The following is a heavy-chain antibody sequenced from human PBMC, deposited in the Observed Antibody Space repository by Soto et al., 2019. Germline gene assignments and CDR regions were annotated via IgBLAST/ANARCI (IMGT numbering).Heavy chain of an antibody. J-gene: IGHJ5*02. V-gene: IGHV4-39*01. Sequence: QLQLQESGPGLVKPSETLSLTCTVSGGSISSSSYYWGWIRQPPGKGLEWIGSIYYSGSTYYNPSLKSRVTIPVDTSKNQFSLKLSSVTAADTAVYYCASIDGNNWFDTWGQGTLVTVSS. CDR3: ASIDGNNWFDT. CDR1: GGSISSSSYY. CDR2: IYYSGST. D-gene: IGHD1-26*01.